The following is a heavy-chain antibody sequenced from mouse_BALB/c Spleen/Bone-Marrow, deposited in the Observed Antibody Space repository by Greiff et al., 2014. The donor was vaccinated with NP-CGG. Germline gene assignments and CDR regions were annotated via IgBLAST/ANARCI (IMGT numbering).Heavy chain of an antibody. CDR2: ISSGSSNI. J-gene: IGHJ4*01. D-gene: IGHD2-2*01. CDR3: ARWGYYYAMDY. V-gene: IGHV5-17*02. CDR1: GFTFSSFG. Sequence: EVKVVESGGGLVQPGGSRKLSCAASGFTFSSFGMHWVRRAPEKGLEWVAYISSGSSNINYADTVKGRFTISRDNPKNTLFLQTTSLRSEDTAMYYCARWGYYYAMDYWGQGTSVTVSS.